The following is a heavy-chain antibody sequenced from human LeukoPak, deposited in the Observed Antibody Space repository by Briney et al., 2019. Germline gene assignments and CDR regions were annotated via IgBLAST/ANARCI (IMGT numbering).Heavy chain of an antibody. D-gene: IGHD2-2*01. CDR2: ISSSGSTI. CDR1: GFTFSSYE. Sequence: QAGGSLRLSCAASGFTFSSYEMNWVRQAPGKGLEWVSYISSSGSTIYYADSVKGRFTISRDNAKNSLYLQMKSLRAEDTAVYYCARYRPAAYFDYWGQGTLVTVSS. J-gene: IGHJ4*02. V-gene: IGHV3-48*03. CDR3: ARYRPAAYFDY.